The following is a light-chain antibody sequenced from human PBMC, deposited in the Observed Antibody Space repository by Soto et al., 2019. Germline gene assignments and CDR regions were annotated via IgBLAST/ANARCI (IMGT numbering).Light chain of an antibody. J-gene: IGKJ1*01. Sequence: DVVMTQSPLSLTVTVGQPASISCRSSQSLGYSDGNTYLSWFQQGPGQSPRRLIYQVSKRDSGVPDRFSGSGSGTDFTLKISRVEADDVGIYYYMQGTHWPKTFGQGTKVEIK. CDR1: QSLGYSDGNTY. V-gene: IGKV2-30*01. CDR3: MQGTHWPKT. CDR2: QVS.